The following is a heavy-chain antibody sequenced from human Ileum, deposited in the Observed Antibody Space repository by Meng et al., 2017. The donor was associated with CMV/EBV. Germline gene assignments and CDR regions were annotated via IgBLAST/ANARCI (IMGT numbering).Heavy chain of an antibody. CDR2: IGRSPNYI. CDR3: ATETQLPSRMDY. V-gene: IGHV3-21*06. Sequence: GGSLRLSCGAASGFSVSENYMNWVRQAPGKGLEWVSSIGRSPNYIHYADSLKGRFIISRDNAKNLLYLQMNSLRADDTAVYYCATETQLPSRMDYWGQGTVVTVSS. CDR1: GFSVSENY. J-gene: IGHJ4*02. D-gene: IGHD2-2*01.